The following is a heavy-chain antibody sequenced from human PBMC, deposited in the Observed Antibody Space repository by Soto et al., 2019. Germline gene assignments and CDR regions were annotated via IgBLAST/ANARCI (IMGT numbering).Heavy chain of an antibody. Sequence: QVQLVQSGAEVKKPGASVKVSCKASGYTFTSYDINWVRQATGQGLEWMGWMNPNSGNTGYAQKFQGIVTRTRNTSISTAYMELSSLRSEDTAVYYCASDSRWSGYPDYWGQGTLVTVSS. J-gene: IGHJ4*02. CDR1: GYTFTSYD. D-gene: IGHD3-3*01. CDR3: ASDSRWSGYPDY. CDR2: MNPNSGNT. V-gene: IGHV1-8*01.